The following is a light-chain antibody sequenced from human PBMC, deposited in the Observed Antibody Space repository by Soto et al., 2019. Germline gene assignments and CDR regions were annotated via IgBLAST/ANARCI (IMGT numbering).Light chain of an antibody. J-gene: IGLJ2*01. V-gene: IGLV1-51*01. Sequence: QSVLTQPPSVSAAPGQKVTISCSGSSSNIGKNPVSWYQQVPGTAPKLLIYDSHDRPSGIPARLSCSKSGTSATLGITGLQTGEEDDYYCGTWDTSLSSVLFGGGTKLTVL. CDR1: SSNIGKNP. CDR2: DSH. CDR3: GTWDTSLSSVL.